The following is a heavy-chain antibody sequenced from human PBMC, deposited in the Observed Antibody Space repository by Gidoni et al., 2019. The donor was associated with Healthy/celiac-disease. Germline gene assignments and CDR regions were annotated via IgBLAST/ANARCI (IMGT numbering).Heavy chain of an antibody. V-gene: IGHV3-30*18. Sequence: QVQLVALGGGGVQPGRSLRPPCAASGFPFSDYGMHWVRQAAGMGLEGVAIISYDRSNKYYADFVKGRFTISRDNSNNTLYLQMNSLRPEDTAVYYCAKDHSSSWYYFGYWGQGTLVTVSS. J-gene: IGHJ4*02. D-gene: IGHD6-13*01. CDR2: ISYDRSNK. CDR3: AKDHSSSWYYFGY. CDR1: GFPFSDYG.